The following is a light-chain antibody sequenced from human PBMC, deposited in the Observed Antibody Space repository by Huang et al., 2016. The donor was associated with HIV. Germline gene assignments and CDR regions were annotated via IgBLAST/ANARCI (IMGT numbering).Light chain of an antibody. CDR1: QSVSSS. J-gene: IGKJ1*01. CDR2: DAS. V-gene: IGKV3-15*01. Sequence: EIVMTQSPATVSVSPGERVTLSCRASQSVSSSLAWYQQKPGQAPRLLIYDASTRPTGLPARFSGSGSGTEFTLTISSLQSEDFAVYYCQQYDNWPGTFGQGTKVEIK. CDR3: QQYDNWPGT.